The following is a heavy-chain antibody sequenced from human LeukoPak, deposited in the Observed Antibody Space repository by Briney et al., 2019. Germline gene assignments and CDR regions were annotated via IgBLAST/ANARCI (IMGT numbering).Heavy chain of an antibody. CDR1: GFTFSDHY. V-gene: IGHV3-72*01. Sequence: GGSLRLSCAASGFTFSDHYMDWVRQAPGKGLEWVGRTRDKANSYTTEYAASVKDRFTMSRDDSKNSVYVQMNSLKIEDTAVYYCARVGNSGGYYNPLDYWGQGTLVTVSS. D-gene: IGHD3-22*01. CDR3: ARVGNSGGYYNPLDY. CDR2: TRDKANSYTT. J-gene: IGHJ4*02.